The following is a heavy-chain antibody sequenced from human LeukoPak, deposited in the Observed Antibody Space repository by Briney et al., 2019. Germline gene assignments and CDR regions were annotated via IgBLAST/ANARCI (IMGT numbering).Heavy chain of an antibody. J-gene: IGHJ4*02. CDR1: GFTFSSYA. V-gene: IGHV3-30-3*01. CDR3: ASLPPDIVVVPAARLDY. Sequence: GGSLRLSCAASGFTFSSYAMHWVRQAPGKGLEWVALISYDGNNKYYADSVKGRFTISRDNSKNRLYLQIDSLRAEDTAVYSCASLPPDIVVVPAARLDYWGQGTLVTVSS. CDR2: ISYDGNNK. D-gene: IGHD2-2*01.